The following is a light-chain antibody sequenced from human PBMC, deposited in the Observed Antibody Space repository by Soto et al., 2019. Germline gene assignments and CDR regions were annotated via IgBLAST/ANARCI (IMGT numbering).Light chain of an antibody. CDR3: AVWHDSLRGWV. CDR1: SSNIGNNY. Sequence: QSVLTQPPSVSAAPRQKVTISCSGSSSNIGNNYVSWYHRVPGTAPKLLIYRNDQRPSGVPDRFSGSRSGTSASLAISGLRSEDEGDYYCAVWHDSLRGWVFGGGTKLTVL. J-gene: IGLJ3*02. CDR2: RND. V-gene: IGLV1-47*01.